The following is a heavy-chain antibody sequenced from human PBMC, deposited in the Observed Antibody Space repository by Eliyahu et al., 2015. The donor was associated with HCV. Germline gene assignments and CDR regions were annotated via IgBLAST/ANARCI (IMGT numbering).Heavy chain of an antibody. CDR3: ARHLRAAAAGTFDY. J-gene: IGHJ4*02. CDR1: GGSISSSSYY. D-gene: IGHD6-13*01. V-gene: IGHV4-39*01. CDR2: IYYSGST. Sequence: QLQLQESGPGLVKPSETLSLTCTVSGGSISSSSYYWGWIRQPPGKGLEWIGSIYYSGSTYYNPSLKSRVTISVDTSKNQFSLKLSSVTAADTAVYYCARHLRAAAAGTFDYWGQGTLVTVSS.